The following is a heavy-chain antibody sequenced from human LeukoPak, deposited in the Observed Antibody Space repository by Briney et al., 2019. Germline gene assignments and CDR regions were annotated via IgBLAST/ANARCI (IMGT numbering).Heavy chain of an antibody. CDR3: ATRPYAGSPNWYDP. CDR1: GHSFTNHW. J-gene: IGHJ5*02. V-gene: IGHV5-51*01. CDR2: INFGDSET. Sequence: GESLKISCKASGHSFTNHWIGWVRQMPGIGLEWVGIINFGDSETLYSPSFQGQVTISLDKSVSTTYLQWRSLKASDTATYYCATRPYAGSPNWYDPWGQGTLVTVSS. D-gene: IGHD1-26*01.